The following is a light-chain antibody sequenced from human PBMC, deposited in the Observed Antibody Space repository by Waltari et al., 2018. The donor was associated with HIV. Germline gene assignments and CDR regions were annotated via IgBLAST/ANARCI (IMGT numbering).Light chain of an antibody. CDR3: QSYDTSLGGSV. CDR2: ANN. J-gene: IGLJ3*02. V-gene: IGLV1-40*01. Sequence: QSVLTQPPSVSGAPGQRVTIPCTGSSSNIGAGSDVHWYQQLPGTAPKLFIYANNNRPSGIPDRFSGSKSGTSASLAITGLRAEDEGDYYCQSYDTSLGGSVFGGGTKLTVL. CDR1: SSNIGAGSD.